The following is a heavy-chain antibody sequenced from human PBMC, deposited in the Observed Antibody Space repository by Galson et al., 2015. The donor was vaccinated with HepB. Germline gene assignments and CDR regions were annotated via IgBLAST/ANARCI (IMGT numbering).Heavy chain of an antibody. Sequence: SLRLSCAASGFTFSGYYMSWIRQAPGKGLEWVSYISNSAGYANYADSVKGRFAIPRDNAKNSLYLQMNSLRAEDTAVYYCARETGSRNYYYPTNWGQGTLVTVSS. D-gene: IGHD3-10*01. V-gene: IGHV3-11*05. CDR1: GFTFSGYY. CDR2: ISNSAGYA. J-gene: IGHJ4*02. CDR3: ARETGSRNYYYPTN.